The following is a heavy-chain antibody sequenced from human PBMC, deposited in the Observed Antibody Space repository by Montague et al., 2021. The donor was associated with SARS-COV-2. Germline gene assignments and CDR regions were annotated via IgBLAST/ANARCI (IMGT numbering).Heavy chain of an antibody. CDR2: ICYGGST. D-gene: IGHD4-23*01. CDR3: ARRRDRSTVVSPAVFDL. Sequence: SETLSLTCSVSSDSISSRSYCWAWIRQSPGKGLEWIGNICYGGSTYYNPSLRNRVVMSAETSKSQFSLKLYSVTAADTSIYYCARRRDRSTVVSPAVFDLWGQGTMVIVSS. V-gene: IGHV4-39*01. CDR1: SDSISSRSYC. J-gene: IGHJ3*01.